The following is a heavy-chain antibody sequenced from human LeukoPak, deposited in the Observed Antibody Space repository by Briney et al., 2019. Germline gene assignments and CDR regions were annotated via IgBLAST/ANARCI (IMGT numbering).Heavy chain of an antibody. CDR1: GGTFSSYA. D-gene: IGHD2-15*01. J-gene: IGHJ5*02. Sequence: ASVKVSCKASGGTFSSYAISWVRQAPGQGLEWMGGIIPIFGTANYARKFQGRVTITADKSTSTAYMELSSLRSEDTAVYYCARDVGGYSVNWFDPWGQGTLVTVSS. CDR2: IIPIFGTA. V-gene: IGHV1-69*06. CDR3: ARDVGGYSVNWFDP.